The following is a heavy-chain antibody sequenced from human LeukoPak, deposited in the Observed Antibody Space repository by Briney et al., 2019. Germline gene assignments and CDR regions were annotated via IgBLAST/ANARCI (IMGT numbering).Heavy chain of an antibody. Sequence: ASVKVSCKASGYTFTGYYMHWVRQAPGQGLEWMGWINPSGGSTSYAQKFQGRVTMTRDMSTSTVYMELSSLRSEDTAVYYCARDGPVAGTEVYYYYYMDVWGKGTTVTVSS. D-gene: IGHD6-19*01. CDR1: GYTFTGYY. CDR2: INPSGGST. CDR3: ARDGPVAGTEVYYYYYMDV. V-gene: IGHV1-46*01. J-gene: IGHJ6*03.